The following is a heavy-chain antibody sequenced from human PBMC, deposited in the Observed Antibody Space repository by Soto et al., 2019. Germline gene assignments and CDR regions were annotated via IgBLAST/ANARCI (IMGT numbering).Heavy chain of an antibody. J-gene: IGHJ6*02. V-gene: IGHV1-46*01. D-gene: IGHD5-18*01. Sequence: ASVKVSCKASGYTFTSYYMHWVRQAPGQGLEWMGIINPSGGSTSYAQKFQGRVTMTRDASTSTVYMELSSLRSEDTAVYYCARDRGYSYGYDYYGMDVWGQGTTVTVSS. CDR2: INPSGGST. CDR3: ARDRGYSYGYDYYGMDV. CDR1: GYTFTSYY.